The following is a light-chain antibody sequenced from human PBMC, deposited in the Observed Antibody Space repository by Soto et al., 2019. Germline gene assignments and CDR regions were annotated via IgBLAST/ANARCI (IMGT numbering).Light chain of an antibody. CDR3: HQRSNWPTT. CDR1: QSVSSY. Sequence: EIVLTQSPATRSLSPGERATLSCRASQSVSSYLAWYQQKPGQAPRLLIYDASNSATGIPARFSGSGSGTDLTLTISSLEPEDFAVYYCHQRSNWPTTSGQGTKVEIK. V-gene: IGKV3-11*01. CDR2: DAS. J-gene: IGKJ1*01.